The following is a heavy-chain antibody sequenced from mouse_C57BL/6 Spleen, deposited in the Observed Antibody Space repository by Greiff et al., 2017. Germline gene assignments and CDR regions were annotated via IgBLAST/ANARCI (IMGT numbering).Heavy chain of an antibody. V-gene: IGHV1-69*01. Sequence: QVQLQQPGAELVMPGASVKLSCKASGYTFTSYWMHWVKQRPGQGLEWIGEIDPSDSYTNYTQKFKGKSTLTVDESSSTAYMQLSSLTSEDSAVYYCARTDYYGSKDWYFDVWGTGTTVTVSS. CDR1: GYTFTSYW. J-gene: IGHJ1*03. D-gene: IGHD1-1*01. CDR2: IDPSDSYT. CDR3: ARTDYYGSKDWYFDV.